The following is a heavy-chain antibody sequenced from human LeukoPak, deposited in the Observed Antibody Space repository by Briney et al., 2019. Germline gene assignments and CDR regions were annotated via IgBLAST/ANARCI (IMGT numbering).Heavy chain of an antibody. V-gene: IGHV4-34*01. CDR3: ARGIVLTGYASFDY. CDR2: VNHNGGT. D-gene: IGHD2-8*02. J-gene: IGHJ4*02. Sequence: SETLSLTCAVNGGSFRGYHWTWIRQPPGKGLEWIGEVNHNGGTNYSPSLKSRITISVDTSKNQFSLKLNSVTAADTAVYFCARGIVLTGYASFDYWGQGTPVTVSS. CDR1: GGSFRGYH.